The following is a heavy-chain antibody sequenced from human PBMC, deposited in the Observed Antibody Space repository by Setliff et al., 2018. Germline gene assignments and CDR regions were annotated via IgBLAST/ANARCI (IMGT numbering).Heavy chain of an antibody. J-gene: IGHJ6*03. CDR2: IKQDGSEK. CDR1: GFTFCRYW. D-gene: IGHD2-2*01. CDR3: ARARYCSSTSCYYYYYMDV. Sequence: GGSLRLSCAASGFTFCRYWMSWVRQAPGKGLEWVANIKQDGSEKYYVDSVKGRFTISRDNAKNSLYLQMNSLRAEDTAVYYCARARYCSSTSCYYYYYMDVWGKGTTVTV. V-gene: IGHV3-7*01.